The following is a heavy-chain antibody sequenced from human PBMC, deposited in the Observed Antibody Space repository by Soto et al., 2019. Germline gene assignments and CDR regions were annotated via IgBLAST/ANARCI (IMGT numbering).Heavy chain of an antibody. V-gene: IGHV1-8*01. D-gene: IGHD2-2*01. Sequence: ASVKVSCKASGYTFTSYDINWVRQATGQGLEWMGRMNPNSGNTGYAQNFQGRVSMTRNTSISTAYMELSSLRFEDTAVYYCTVMSSSWYHYYGMDVRGQGTTGPVSS. CDR2: MNPNSGNT. CDR1: GYTFTSYD. CDR3: TVMSSSWYHYYGMDV. J-gene: IGHJ6*02.